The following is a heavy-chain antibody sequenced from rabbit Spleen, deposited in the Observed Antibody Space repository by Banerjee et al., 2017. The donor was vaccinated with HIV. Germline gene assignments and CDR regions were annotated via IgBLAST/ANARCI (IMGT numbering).Heavy chain of an antibody. J-gene: IGHJ6*01. V-gene: IGHV1S40*01. CDR2: IDSGSSGFT. Sequence: QSLEESGGGLVQPEGSLTLTCTASGISFGISDYMCWVRQAPGKGLEWIACIDSGSSGFTYFASWAKGRFTISKTSSTTVTLQMTSLTAADTATYFCARDSGSSFSSYGMDLWGPGTLVTVS. CDR3: ARDSGSSFSSYGMDL. CDR1: GISFGISDY. D-gene: IGHD8-1*01.